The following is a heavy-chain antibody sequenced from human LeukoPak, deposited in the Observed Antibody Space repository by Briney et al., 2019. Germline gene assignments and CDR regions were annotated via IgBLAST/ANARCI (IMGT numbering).Heavy chain of an antibody. CDR2: ISGSGGNT. CDR3: AKAAATIRGYFDY. CDR1: GFTFSNYA. D-gene: IGHD5-24*01. J-gene: IGHJ4*02. V-gene: IGHV3-23*01. Sequence: GGSLRLSCAASGFTFSNYAMSWVRQAPGKALEWVSAISGSGGNTEYADSVKGRFTISRDNSKNTLYLQMNSLRAEDTAVYYCAKAAATIRGYFDYWGQGTLVTVSS.